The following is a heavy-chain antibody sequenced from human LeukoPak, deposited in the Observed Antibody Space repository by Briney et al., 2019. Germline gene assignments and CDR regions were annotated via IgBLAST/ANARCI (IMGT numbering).Heavy chain of an antibody. D-gene: IGHD4-17*01. J-gene: IGHJ4*02. CDR1: GYTFTDYY. CDR2: INPNSGDT. CDR3: ARVMKATVRTSNFDY. V-gene: IGHV1-2*06. Sequence: ASVKVSCKASGYTFTDYYMYWVRQATGQGLEWMGRINPNSGDTFYAQKFQGRVTMTRDTSISTAYMELSRLRSDDTAVYYCARVMKATVRTSNFDYWGQGTLVTVSS.